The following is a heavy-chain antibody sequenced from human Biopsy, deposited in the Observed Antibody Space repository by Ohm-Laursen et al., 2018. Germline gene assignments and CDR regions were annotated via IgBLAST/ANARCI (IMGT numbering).Heavy chain of an antibody. D-gene: IGHD3-16*01. V-gene: IGHV3-9*01. Sequence: SLRLSCTASGFIFDDYDMHWVRHAPGKGLEWVSRINRDSDTADYVDSVRGRFTISRDNARKTLFLQMNSLRPEDTALYYCVKDRGGARASLHYWGQGIRVAVSS. CDR3: VKDRGGARASLHY. CDR1: GFIFDDYD. J-gene: IGHJ4*02. CDR2: INRDSDTA.